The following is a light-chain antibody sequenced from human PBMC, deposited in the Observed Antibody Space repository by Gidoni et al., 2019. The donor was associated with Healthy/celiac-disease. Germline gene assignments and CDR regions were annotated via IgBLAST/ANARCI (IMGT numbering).Light chain of an antibody. CDR1: SRDVGGYNY. CDR3: SSYAGSNNVV. V-gene: IGLV2-8*01. Sequence: QSALTQPPSASGSPRQSVTISCTGTSRDVGGYNYVSWYQQHPGKAPKLMIYEVSKRPSGVPDRFSGSKSGNTASLTVSGLQAEDEADYYCSSYAGSNNVVFGGGTKLTVL. J-gene: IGLJ2*01. CDR2: EVS.